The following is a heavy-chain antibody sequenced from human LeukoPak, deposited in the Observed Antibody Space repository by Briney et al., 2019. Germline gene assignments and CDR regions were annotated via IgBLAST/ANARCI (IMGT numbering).Heavy chain of an antibody. CDR1: GFTFSSYS. J-gene: IGHJ5*02. CDR2: ISSSSSYI. Sequence: GGSLRLSCAASGFTFSSYSMNWVRQAPGKGLEWVSSISSSSSYIYYADSVKGRFTISRDNAKNSLYLQMNSLRAEDTAVYYCARDPNQYYYDSSGYYAWGQGTLVTVSS. V-gene: IGHV3-21*01. CDR3: ARDPNQYYYDSSGYYA. D-gene: IGHD3-22*01.